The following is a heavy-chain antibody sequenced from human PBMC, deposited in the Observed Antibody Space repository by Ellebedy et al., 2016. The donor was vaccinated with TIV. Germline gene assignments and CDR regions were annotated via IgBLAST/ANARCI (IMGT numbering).Heavy chain of an antibody. CDR3: ARGFPAAWELAGA. J-gene: IGHJ4*02. D-gene: IGHD1-26*01. CDR2: VTHTGDT. CDR1: GAPSGHYF. Sequence: SETLSLXXAVSGAPSGHYFWSWIRQSPGKGLEWIGEVTHTGDTNYNPSLESRVTMSLDTSENQFSLKVNSVTAADTAVYFCARGFPAAWELAGAWGQGTLATVS. V-gene: IGHV4-34*01.